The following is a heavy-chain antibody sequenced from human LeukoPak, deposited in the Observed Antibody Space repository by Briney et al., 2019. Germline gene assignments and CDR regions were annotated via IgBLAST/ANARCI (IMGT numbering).Heavy chain of an antibody. CDR1: GFTFSSYA. CDR3: VRDSQDGYLFDY. J-gene: IGHJ4*02. V-gene: IGHV3-23*01. CDR2: ISGSGGST. Sequence: PGGSLRLSCAASGFTFSSYAMSWVRQAPGKGLEWVSAISGSGGSTYYADSVKGRFTISRDNAKNSLYLQMNGLRDEDTAVYYCVRDSQDGYLFDYWGQGTLVTVSS. D-gene: IGHD5-24*01.